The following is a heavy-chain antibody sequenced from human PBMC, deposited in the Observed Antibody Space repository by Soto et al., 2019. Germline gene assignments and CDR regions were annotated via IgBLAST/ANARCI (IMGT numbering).Heavy chain of an antibody. V-gene: IGHV1-8*01. D-gene: IGHD6-13*01. CDR2: MNPNSGNT. CDR3: ARVRRIAAAGLLYWFDP. CDR1: GYTFTSYD. Sequence: QVQLVQSGAEVKKPGASVKVSCKASGYTFTSYDINWVRQATGQGLEWMGWMNPNSGNTGYAQKFQGRVTMTRNTSISTAYMELSSLRSEDTAVYYCARVRRIAAAGLLYWFDPWGQGTLVTVSS. J-gene: IGHJ5*02.